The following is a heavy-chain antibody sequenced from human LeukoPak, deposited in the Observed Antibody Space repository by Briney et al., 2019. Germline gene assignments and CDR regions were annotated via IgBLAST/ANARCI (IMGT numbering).Heavy chain of an antibody. CDR1: GGSINSSY. CDR3: ARYASGNRFDP. D-gene: IGHD3-10*01. Sequence: ESGPGLVKPSETLSLTCTVSGGSINSSYWSWIRQPLGKELEWIGYIYYSGSINYSPSLKSRVAISVDTSKNQFSLKLSSVTAADTAVYYCARYASGNRFDPWGQGTLVTVSS. CDR2: IYYSGSI. J-gene: IGHJ5*02. V-gene: IGHV4-59*01.